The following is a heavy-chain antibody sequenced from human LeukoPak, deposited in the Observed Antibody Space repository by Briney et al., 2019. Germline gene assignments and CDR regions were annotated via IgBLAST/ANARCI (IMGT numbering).Heavy chain of an antibody. CDR3: ARGHSSSWYSSPWFDP. D-gene: IGHD6-13*01. J-gene: IGHJ5*02. Sequence: SESLSLTCTVSGDSISSSSSYWGWIRQPPGEGLEWIGSIYYSGSTYYNTSLKSRVTISVDTSKNQFSLKLSSVTAADTAVYYCARGHSSSWYSSPWFDPWGQGTLVTVSS. CDR1: GDSISSSSSY. CDR2: IYYSGST. V-gene: IGHV4-39*07.